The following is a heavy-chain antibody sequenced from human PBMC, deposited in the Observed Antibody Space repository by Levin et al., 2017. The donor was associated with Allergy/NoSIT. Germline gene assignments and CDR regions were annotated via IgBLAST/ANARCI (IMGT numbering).Heavy chain of an antibody. CDR3: ARVYTTWRVFDY. V-gene: IGHV3-30*04. D-gene: IGHD1-1*01. J-gene: IGHJ4*02. CDR1: GFTFSSYA. Sequence: SCAASGFTFSSYAMHWVRQAPGKGLEWVAVISYDGSNKYYADSVKGRFTISRDNSKNTLYLQMNSLRAEDTAVYYCARVYTTWRVFDYWGQGTLSPSPQ. CDR2: ISYDGSNK.